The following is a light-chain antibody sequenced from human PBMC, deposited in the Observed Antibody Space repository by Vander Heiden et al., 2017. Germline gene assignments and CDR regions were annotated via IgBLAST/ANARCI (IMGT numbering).Light chain of an antibody. CDR1: QSVSSY. CDR2: DAS. V-gene: IGKV3-11*01. Sequence: EIVLTQSPATLSLSPGERATLSCRASQSVSSYLAWYKQKPGQAPRLLIYDASNRATGIKARFSGSGDGTDFTLTISSREPEDFEVYYCQQRINGHPGVTFGHGTKVDIK. J-gene: IGKJ3*01. CDR3: QQRINGHPGVT.